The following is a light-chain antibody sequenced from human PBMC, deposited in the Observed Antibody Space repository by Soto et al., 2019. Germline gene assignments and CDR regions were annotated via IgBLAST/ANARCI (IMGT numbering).Light chain of an antibody. CDR2: MAS. CDR1: QTIVTW. V-gene: IGKV1-5*03. J-gene: IGKJ2*01. CDR3: QQYNSYPKT. Sequence: DVQMTQSPSTLSASIGDTVTITCRASQTIVTWLAWYQQKPGRPPKLLIYMASILESGVPSRFSGRGSGTEFTLTISGLQPDDLRTYYCQQYNSYPKTFGEWTKLDI.